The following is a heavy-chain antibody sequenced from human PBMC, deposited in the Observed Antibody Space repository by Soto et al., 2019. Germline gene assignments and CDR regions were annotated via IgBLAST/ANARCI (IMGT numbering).Heavy chain of an antibody. CDR1: GFTFSSFA. CDR2: ISGSGDGT. J-gene: IGHJ4*02. Sequence: GGSLRLSCAASGFTFSSFALSWVRQAPGKGLEWASAISGSGDGTDYADSVKGRFTISRDNSKNTLYLQMNSLRAEDTAVYYCAGPGYSSQDYWGQGALVTVSS. D-gene: IGHD5-18*01. CDR3: AGPGYSSQDY. V-gene: IGHV3-23*01.